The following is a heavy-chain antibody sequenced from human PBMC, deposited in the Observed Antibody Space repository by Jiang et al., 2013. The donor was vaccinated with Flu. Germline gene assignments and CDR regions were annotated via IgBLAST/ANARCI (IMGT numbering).Heavy chain of an antibody. CDR1: GGSISSYY. J-gene: IGHJ4*02. V-gene: IGHV4-59*01. CDR3: ARTRIVGDRWEPNFDY. D-gene: IGHD1-26*01. CDR2: IYYSGST. Sequence: GSGLVKPSETLSLTCTVSGGSISSYYWSWIRQPPGKGLEWIGYIYYSGSTNYNPSLKSRVTISVDTSKNQFSLKLSSVTAADTAVYYCARTRIVGDRWEPNFDYVGQGTLVTVSS.